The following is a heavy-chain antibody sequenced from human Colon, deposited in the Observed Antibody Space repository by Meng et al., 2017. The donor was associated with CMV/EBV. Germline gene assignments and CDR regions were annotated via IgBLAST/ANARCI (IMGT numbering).Heavy chain of an antibody. CDR1: GFTFSSYW. CDR3: AREGGGTIAPRDLDY. D-gene: IGHD6-6*01. CDR2: INSDGSST. Sequence: GESLKISCAASGFTFSSYWMHWVRQAPGKGLVWVSRINSDGSSTSYADSAKGRFTISRDNAKNTLYLQMNSLRAEDTAVYYCAREGGGTIAPRDLDYWGQGTLVTVSS. J-gene: IGHJ4*02. V-gene: IGHV3-74*01.